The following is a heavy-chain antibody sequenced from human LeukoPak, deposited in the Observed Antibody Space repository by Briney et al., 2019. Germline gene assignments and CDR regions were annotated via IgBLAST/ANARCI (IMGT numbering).Heavy chain of an antibody. V-gene: IGHV3-66*01. CDR1: GFTVSSNY. J-gene: IGHJ4*02. D-gene: IGHD3-9*01. CDR2: IYSGGST. CDR3: ARDRLHYDSLTGYPAD. Sequence: GGSLRLSCADSGFTVSSNYMRWVRQAPGKGLKWVSVIYSGGSTHYADSVKGRFTISRDNSKNTLYLQINSLRAEDTAVYYCARDRLHYDSLTGYPADWGQGTLVTVSS.